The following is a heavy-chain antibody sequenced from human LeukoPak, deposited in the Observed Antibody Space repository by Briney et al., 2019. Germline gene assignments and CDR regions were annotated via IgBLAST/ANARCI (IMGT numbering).Heavy chain of an antibody. Sequence: ASVKVSCKASGYTFTGHYMHWVRLAPGQGLEWMGWINPNSGGTNYAQKFQGRVTMTRDTSISTAYMELSRLRSDDTAVYYCAREYYYGSGNYYNRIDYWGQGTLVTVSS. CDR2: INPNSGGT. CDR1: GYTFTGHY. V-gene: IGHV1-2*02. J-gene: IGHJ4*02. D-gene: IGHD3-10*01. CDR3: AREYYYGSGNYYNRIDY.